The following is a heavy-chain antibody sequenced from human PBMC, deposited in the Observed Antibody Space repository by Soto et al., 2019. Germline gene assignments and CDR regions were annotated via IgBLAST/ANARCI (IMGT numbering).Heavy chain of an antibody. D-gene: IGHD3-10*01. J-gene: IGHJ4*02. V-gene: IGHV1-18*01. CDR3: ARAPGTPSDY. Sequence: QVQLVQSGAEVKKPGASVKVSCKASGYTFTSYGISWVRQAPGQGLEWMGWISAYNGNTNYAQKLXGXAXMXPDTSTSTAYMELRSMRSDDTAVYYCARAPGTPSDYWGQGTLVTVSS. CDR2: ISAYNGNT. CDR1: GYTFTSYG.